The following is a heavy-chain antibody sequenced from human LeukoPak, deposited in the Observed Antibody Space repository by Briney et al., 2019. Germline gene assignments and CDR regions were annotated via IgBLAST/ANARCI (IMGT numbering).Heavy chain of an antibody. CDR3: AREQTYYVSGSYYNVLDY. CDR2: ISSTSDYI. CDR1: GFTFITYS. D-gene: IGHD3-10*01. Sequence: GGSLRLSCAASGFTFITYSMTWVRQAPGKGLEWVSTISSTSDYIYYADSVKGRFTISRDSAKNSLYLQMNSLRAEGTAVYFCAREQTYYVSGSYYNVLDYWGQGTLVTVSS. V-gene: IGHV3-21*01. J-gene: IGHJ4*02.